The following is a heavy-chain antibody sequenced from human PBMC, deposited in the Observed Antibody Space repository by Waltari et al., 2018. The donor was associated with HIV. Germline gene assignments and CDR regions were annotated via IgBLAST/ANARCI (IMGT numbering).Heavy chain of an antibody. CDR2: INHGGST. Sequence: QVHLQQSGAGPLQPSDTLPLPPAVYAGSFSGYHWRWFPPPPGQELEWIGEINHGGSTNYNPSLKSRVTISVDTSKNQFSLKLSSVTAADTAVYYCARGRYGSGSYRCDYWGQGTLVTVSS. CDR1: AGSFSGYH. V-gene: IGHV4-34*01. D-gene: IGHD3-10*01. J-gene: IGHJ4*02. CDR3: ARGRYGSGSYRCDY.